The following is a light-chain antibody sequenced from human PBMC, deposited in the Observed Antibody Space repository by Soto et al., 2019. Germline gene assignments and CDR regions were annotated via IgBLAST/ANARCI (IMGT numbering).Light chain of an antibody. J-gene: IGKJ1*01. Sequence: EIVFTYSPDTLSLSPVERATLSCRASQSVSNNYLAWYQQKPGQAPRLLIYGASNRATGIPDRFSGSGSGTDFTLTISRLETEDFAVYYCQQYGSSGTFGQGTKVDNK. V-gene: IGKV3-20*01. CDR3: QQYGSSGT. CDR2: GAS. CDR1: QSVSNNY.